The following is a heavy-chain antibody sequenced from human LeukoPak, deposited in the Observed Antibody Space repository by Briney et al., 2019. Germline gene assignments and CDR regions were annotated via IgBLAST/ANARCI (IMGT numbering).Heavy chain of an antibody. Sequence: GASVQVSCXASGYTFTGYYMHWVRQAPGQGREWMGWNNPNSGGTNDAQKFQGRVTMTRDTSITTAYMELSRLRSDDTAVYYCARARNYYYYYMDVWGKGTTVTVSS. CDR3: ARARNYYYYYMDV. J-gene: IGHJ6*03. CDR2: NNPNSGGT. CDR1: GYTFTGYY. V-gene: IGHV1-2*02.